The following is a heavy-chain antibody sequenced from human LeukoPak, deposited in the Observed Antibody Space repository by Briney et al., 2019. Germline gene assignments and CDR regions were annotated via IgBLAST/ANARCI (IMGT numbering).Heavy chain of an antibody. V-gene: IGHV3-33*01. CDR3: ARSYDSSGYYFRTVEY. J-gene: IGHJ4*02. Sequence: GRSLRLSCAASGFIFSSYGMDWVRQAPGKGLEWVAVIWYDGSNKQYADSVKGRFTISRDNSKNTLYLEMNSLRAEDTAVYYCARSYDSSGYYFRTVEYWGQGTLVTVSS. CDR1: GFIFSSYG. CDR2: IWYDGSNK. D-gene: IGHD3-22*01.